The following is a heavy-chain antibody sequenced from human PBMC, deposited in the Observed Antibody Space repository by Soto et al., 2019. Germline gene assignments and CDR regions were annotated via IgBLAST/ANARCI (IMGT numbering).Heavy chain of an antibody. V-gene: IGHV4-39*01. Sequence: SDTLSVTCTFSGCSISGSIDYSGWVRQPPGKGLEWIGNIYYSGSTYYNPSLKSRVTISVDTSKNQFSLKLSSVTAADTAVYYCARVEVPGPTVYPYWGRGTLVTVSS. CDR3: ARVEVPGPTVYPY. CDR2: IYYSGST. J-gene: IGHJ4*02. CDR1: GCSISGSIDY. D-gene: IGHD1-1*01.